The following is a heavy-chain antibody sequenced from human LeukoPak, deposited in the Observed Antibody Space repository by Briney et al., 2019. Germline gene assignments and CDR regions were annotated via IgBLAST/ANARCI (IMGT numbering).Heavy chain of an antibody. D-gene: IGHD3-22*01. V-gene: IGHV3-53*01. Sequence: GGSLRLSCAASGFTVSSNYMSWVRQAPGKGLEWVSVIYSGGSTYYADSVKGRFTISRDNSKNTLYLQMNSLRAEDTAFYYCAKYDSGAYYHPWGQGTLVTVSS. CDR3: AKYDSGAYYHP. J-gene: IGHJ5*02. CDR2: IYSGGST. CDR1: GFTVSSNY.